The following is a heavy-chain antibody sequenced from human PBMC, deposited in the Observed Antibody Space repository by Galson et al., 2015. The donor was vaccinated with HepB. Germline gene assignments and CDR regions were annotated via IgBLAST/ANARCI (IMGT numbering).Heavy chain of an antibody. V-gene: IGHV1-18*04. CDR3: ARSGVTVTRNFDQ. J-gene: IGHJ4*02. CDR1: GYTFTSYD. D-gene: IGHD4-17*01. Sequence: SVKVSCKASGYTFTSYDINWVRQAPGQGLEWMGWISAYNGDTDYAQKFQGRVTMTTDTSTSTAYMELRSLRSDDTAVYHCARSGVTVTRNFDQWGQGTLVTVSS. CDR2: ISAYNGDT.